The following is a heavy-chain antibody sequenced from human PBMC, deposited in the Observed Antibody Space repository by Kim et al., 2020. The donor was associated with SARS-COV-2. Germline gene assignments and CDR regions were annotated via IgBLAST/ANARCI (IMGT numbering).Heavy chain of an antibody. Sequence: GGSLRLSCAASGFTFSSYAMHWVRQAPGKGLEYVSAISSNGGSTYYANSVKGRFTISRDNSKNTLYLQMGSLRAEDMAVYYCARDRVEAVAGTLIPYYYYYMDVWGNGTTVTVSS. CDR1: GFTFSSYA. D-gene: IGHD6-19*01. V-gene: IGHV3-64*01. J-gene: IGHJ6*03. CDR3: ARDRVEAVAGTLIPYYYYYMDV. CDR2: ISSNGGST.